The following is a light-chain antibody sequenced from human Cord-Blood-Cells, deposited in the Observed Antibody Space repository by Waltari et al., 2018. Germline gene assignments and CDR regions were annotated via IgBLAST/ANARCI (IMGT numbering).Light chain of an antibody. CDR3: SSYTSSSTYV. CDR1: SSDSGGYNC. Sequence: QSALTQPASVSGSPGQSITISGPGTSSDSGGYNCVSWYQQHPRKAPKLMIYDVSKRPSGVSTRFSGSKSGNTASLTISGLQAEDEADYYCSSYTSSSTYVFGTGTKVTVL. J-gene: IGLJ1*01. CDR2: DVS. V-gene: IGLV2-14*01.